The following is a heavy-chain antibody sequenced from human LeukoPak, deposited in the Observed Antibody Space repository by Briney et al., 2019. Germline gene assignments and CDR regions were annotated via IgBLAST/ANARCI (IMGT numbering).Heavy chain of an antibody. J-gene: IGHJ4*02. D-gene: IGHD2-2*01. CDR3: ARAPDPLGYCSSTSCYEPDY. Sequence: VASVKVSCKASGYTFTSYDINWVRQATGQGLEWMGWRNPNSGNTGYAQKFQGRVTMTRNTSISTAYMELSSLRSEDTAVYYCARAPDPLGYCSSTSCYEPDYWGQGTLATVSS. CDR2: RNPNSGNT. V-gene: IGHV1-8*01. CDR1: GYTFTSYD.